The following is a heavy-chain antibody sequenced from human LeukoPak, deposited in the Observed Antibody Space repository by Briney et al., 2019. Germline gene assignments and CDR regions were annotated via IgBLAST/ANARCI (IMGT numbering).Heavy chain of an antibody. J-gene: IGHJ4*02. CDR2: VNHSGYT. CDR3: ARMTTGHDF. D-gene: IGHD4-17*01. Sequence: SETLPLTCAVSGTSFSSYYWSWIRQPPGKGLEWIGEVNHSGYTNDNPSLKSRVTISVDTSKNQFSLRLRSVTAADTGVYFCARMTTGHDFWGQGTMVTVSS. CDR1: GTSFSSYY. V-gene: IGHV4-34*01.